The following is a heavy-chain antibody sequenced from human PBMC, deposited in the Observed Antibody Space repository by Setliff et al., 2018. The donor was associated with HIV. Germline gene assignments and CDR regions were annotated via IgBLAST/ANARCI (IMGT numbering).Heavy chain of an antibody. Sequence: ASVKVPCKASGYTFTSYDVYGVRQATGQGLEWMGWTNPNSGNTCYAQKFQGRVTMTRNTSKSTAYMELSSLRSGDPVVYYCARSADYLGVSSYYYYYMDVWGKGTTVTVSS. D-gene: IGHD3-16*01. J-gene: IGHJ6*03. V-gene: IGHV1-8*02. CDR1: GYTFTSYD. CDR3: ARSADYLGVSSYYYYYMDV. CDR2: TNPNSGNT.